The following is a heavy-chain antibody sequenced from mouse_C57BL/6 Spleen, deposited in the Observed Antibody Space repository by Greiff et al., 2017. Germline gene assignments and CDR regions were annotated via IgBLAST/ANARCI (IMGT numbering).Heavy chain of an antibody. CDR3: ARGDTTSEAY. V-gene: IGHV1-61*01. CDR2: IYPSDSET. CDR1: GYTFTSYW. Sequence: VQLQQPGAELVRPGSSVKLSCKASGYTFTSYWMDWVKQRPGQGLEWIGNIYPSDSETHYNQKFKDKATLTVDKSSSTAYMQLSSLTSEDSAVYYCARGDTTSEAYWGQGTLVTVSA. J-gene: IGHJ3*01. D-gene: IGHD1-1*01.